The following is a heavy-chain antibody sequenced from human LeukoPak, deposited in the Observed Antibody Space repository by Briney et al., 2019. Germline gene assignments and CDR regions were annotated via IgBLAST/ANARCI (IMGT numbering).Heavy chain of an antibody. CDR3: AKGAVAGNQKPEGY. J-gene: IGHJ4*02. V-gene: IGHV3-23*01. Sequence: SGGSLRLSCAASGFTFSSYAMSWVRQAPGKGLEWVSAISGSGGSTYYADSVKGRFTISRDNSKNTLYLQMNSLRAEDTAVYYCAKGAVAGNQKPEGYWGQGTLVTVSS. CDR2: ISGSGGST. CDR1: GFTFSSYA. D-gene: IGHD6-19*01.